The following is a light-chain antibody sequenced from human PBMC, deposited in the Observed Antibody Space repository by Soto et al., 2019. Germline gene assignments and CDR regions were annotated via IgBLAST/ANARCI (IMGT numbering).Light chain of an antibody. J-gene: IGKJ4*01. V-gene: IGKV3-11*01. CDR1: QGIGST. CDR2: DAS. CDR3: QQRSNWPPALT. Sequence: EIVMTQSPATLSVSPGERATLSCRASQGIGSTLAWYQQKPGQAPRLLIYDASNRATGIPARFSGSGSGTDFTLTISSLEPEDFAVYYCQQRSNWPPALTFGGGTKVDIK.